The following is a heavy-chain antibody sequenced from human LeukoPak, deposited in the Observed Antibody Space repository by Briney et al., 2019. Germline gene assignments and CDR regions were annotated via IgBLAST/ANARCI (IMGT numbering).Heavy chain of an antibody. V-gene: IGHV3-23*01. Sequence: GGSLRLSCAASGFTLSSYAMSWVRQAPGKGLEWVSGIRGSGGSTYYADSVKGRITNSRDNSKNTLYLQMNSLRAEDTAVYFCAKSFEKYSSSSIDYYMDVWGKGTTVTVSS. CDR1: GFTLSSYA. D-gene: IGHD6-6*01. J-gene: IGHJ6*03. CDR2: IRGSGGST. CDR3: AKSFEKYSSSSIDYYMDV.